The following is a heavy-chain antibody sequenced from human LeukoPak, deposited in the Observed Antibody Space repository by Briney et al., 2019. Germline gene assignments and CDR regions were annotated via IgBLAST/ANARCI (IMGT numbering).Heavy chain of an antibody. V-gene: IGHV3-53*01. Sequence: GGSLRLSCAASGFTVSSNYMSWVRQAPGKGLEWVSVIYSGGSTYYADSVKGRFTISRDNSKNTLYLQMNSLRAEDTAVYYCAAPLKVAYFDYWGQGTLVTVSS. D-gene: IGHD5-12*01. J-gene: IGHJ4*02. CDR1: GFTVSSNY. CDR2: IYSGGST. CDR3: AAPLKVAYFDY.